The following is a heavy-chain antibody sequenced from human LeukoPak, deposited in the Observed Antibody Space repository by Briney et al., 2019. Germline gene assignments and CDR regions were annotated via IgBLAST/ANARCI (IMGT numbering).Heavy chain of an antibody. CDR1: GYIFLSHW. D-gene: IGHD6-13*01. Sequence: GESLMISCKGSGYIFLSHWIGWVRQMPGKGLEWMGIIYPGDSDTRYNPSFQGQVTISADKSISTAYLQWSSLKASDTAMYYCARHASPYSSNYYFDYWGQGALVTVSS. CDR3: ARHASPYSSNYYFDY. CDR2: IYPGDSDT. V-gene: IGHV5-51*01. J-gene: IGHJ4*02.